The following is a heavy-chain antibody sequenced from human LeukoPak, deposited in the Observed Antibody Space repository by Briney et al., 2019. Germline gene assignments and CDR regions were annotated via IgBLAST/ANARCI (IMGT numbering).Heavy chain of an antibody. V-gene: IGHV3-48*03. CDR2: IASDSTI. D-gene: IGHD6-13*01. Sequence: PGGSLRLSCVASGFILSTSEMNWVRQAPGKGLEGVSFIASDSTIYYADSVRGRFTLSRDNAKNTLYLQMNSLRAEDTALYYCARVFRGIAAAGTFDAFDIWGQGTMVTVSS. CDR3: ARVFRGIAAAGTFDAFDI. J-gene: IGHJ3*02. CDR1: GFILSTSE.